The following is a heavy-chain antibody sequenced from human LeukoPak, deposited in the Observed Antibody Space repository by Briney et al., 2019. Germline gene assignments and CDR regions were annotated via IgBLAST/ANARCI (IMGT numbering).Heavy chain of an antibody. CDR3: ARDRSGSGYDLGAVDY. J-gene: IGHJ4*02. CDR1: GYTFTGYY. D-gene: IGHD5-12*01. V-gene: IGHV1-2*02. Sequence: ASVKVSCKASGYTFTGYYMHWVRQAPGQGLEWMGWINPNSGGTNYAQKFQGRVTMTRDTSISTAYMELSRPRSDDTAVYYCARDRSGSGYDLGAVDYWGQGTLVTVSS. CDR2: INPNSGGT.